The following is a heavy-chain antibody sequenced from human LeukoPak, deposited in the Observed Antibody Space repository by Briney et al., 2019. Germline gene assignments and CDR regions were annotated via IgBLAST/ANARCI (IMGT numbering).Heavy chain of an antibody. CDR3: AKRRWPHGAFDI. Sequence: PGGSLRLSCAASGFTFSSYAMRWVRQAPGKGLEWVSPISGSGGSTYYADSVKGRFTISRDNFKNTLYLQMNSLRAEDTAVYYCAKRRWPHGAFDIWGQGTMVTVSS. J-gene: IGHJ3*02. D-gene: IGHD6-13*01. V-gene: IGHV3-23*01. CDR1: GFTFSSYA. CDR2: ISGSGGST.